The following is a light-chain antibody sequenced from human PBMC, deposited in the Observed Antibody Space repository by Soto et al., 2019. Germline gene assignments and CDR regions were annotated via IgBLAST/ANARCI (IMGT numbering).Light chain of an antibody. CDR2: DAS. V-gene: IGKV1-5*01. CDR1: QSISSW. Sequence: IQMTDAPSTLSASVVYRVSITCLASQSISSWLAWYQQKPGKAPKLLIYDASSLESGVPSRFSGSGSGTEFTLTISSLQPDDFATYYCQQYNSYPWTFGQGTKVDI. J-gene: IGKJ1*01. CDR3: QQYNSYPWT.